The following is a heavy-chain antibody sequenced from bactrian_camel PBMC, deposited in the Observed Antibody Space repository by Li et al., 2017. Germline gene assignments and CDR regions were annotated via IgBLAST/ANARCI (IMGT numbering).Heavy chain of an antibody. CDR1: GSTAGIMC. Sequence: HVQLVESGRGSVQTGGSLRLSCAASGSTAGIMCMGWFRQAPGKEREAVAAIYTSGGNTYTTDAVKGRFAISRDDAKNTLTLQMANLRPADSAMYYCVAGGLGTCLFRRPTDFTYWGQGTQVTVS. J-gene: IGHJ6*01. V-gene: IGHV3S54*01. CDR2: IYTSGGNT. D-gene: IGHD7*01. CDR3: VAGGLGTCLFRRPTDFTY.